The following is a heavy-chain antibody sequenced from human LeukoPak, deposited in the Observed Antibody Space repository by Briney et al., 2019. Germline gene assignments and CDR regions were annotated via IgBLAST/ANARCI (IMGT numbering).Heavy chain of an antibody. CDR2: VYHDGET. D-gene: IGHD1-26*01. CDR3: VTPRSWELSDMAV. CDR1: EYSISTNYY. Sequence: SETLSLTCTVSEYSISTNYYWAWTRQTPGTGLEWIGSVYHDGETYYNPSLKSRVIISVDTSKNEFSLRLTSVTAADTAVYYCVTPRSWELSDMAVWGKGTTVVVSS. V-gene: IGHV4-38-2*02. J-gene: IGHJ6*03.